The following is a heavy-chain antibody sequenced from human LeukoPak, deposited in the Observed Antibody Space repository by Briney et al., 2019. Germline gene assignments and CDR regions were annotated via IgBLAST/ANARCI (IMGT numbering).Heavy chain of an antibody. J-gene: IGHJ4*02. Sequence: SETLSLNCSVSGVSMRGHYWSWIRQPPGKGLEWIGYVDHSGTTNYNPSLESRVAMSVDTSKNQFSLKLSSLTAADTALYYCATRPADSTWYGVFDFWSRGTLVTVSS. CDR1: GVSMRGHY. V-gene: IGHV4-59*11. D-gene: IGHD6-13*01. CDR2: VDHSGTT. CDR3: ATRPADSTWYGVFDF.